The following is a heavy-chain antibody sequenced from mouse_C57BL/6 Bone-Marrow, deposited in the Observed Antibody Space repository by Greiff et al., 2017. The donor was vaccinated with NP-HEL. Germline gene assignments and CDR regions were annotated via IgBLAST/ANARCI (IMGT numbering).Heavy chain of an antibody. CDR1: GYSITSGYY. CDR2: ISYDGSN. J-gene: IGHJ4*01. D-gene: IGHD2-2*01. CDR3: APGGGYGGYYAMDY. V-gene: IGHV3-6*01. Sequence: VHLVESGPGLVKPSQSLSLTCSVTGYSITSGYYWNWIRQFPGNKLEWMGYISYDGSNNYNPSLKNRISITRDTSKNQFFLKLNSVTTEDTATYYCAPGGGYGGYYAMDYWGQGTSVTVSS.